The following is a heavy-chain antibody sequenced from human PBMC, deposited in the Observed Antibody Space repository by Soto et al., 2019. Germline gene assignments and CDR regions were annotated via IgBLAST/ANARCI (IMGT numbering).Heavy chain of an antibody. CDR1: GGTLSNYA. CDR2: IIPIFNTA. V-gene: IGHV1-69*01. Sequence: QVQLVQSGAEVKKPGSSVKASCKASGGTLSNYAFTWVRQGPGQGLEWMGGIIPIFNTANYAQKFQGRVKITADECTSTAYMEVNSLTSEDAAVYYCARVRPTDYVGNYNNGMDVWGHGTRGSVSS. J-gene: IGHJ6*02. CDR3: ARVRPTDYVGNYNNGMDV. D-gene: IGHD4-17*01.